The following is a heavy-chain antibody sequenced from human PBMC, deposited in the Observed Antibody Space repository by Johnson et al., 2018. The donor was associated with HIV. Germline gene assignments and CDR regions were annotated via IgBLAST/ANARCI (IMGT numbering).Heavy chain of an antibody. CDR1: GFTFSTYT. CDR3: AREKQNYYDSSGYAFDI. D-gene: IGHD3-22*01. CDR2: ISYDGSNK. V-gene: IGHV3-30*04. J-gene: IGHJ3*02. Sequence: QVQLVESGGVVVQPGGSLRLSCAASGFTFSTYTMHWVRQAPGKGLEWVALISYDGSNKFYTDSVKGRFTISRDKTKKTLYLQMNSLRADDTAVYYCAREKQNYYDSSGYAFDIWGQGTMVTLSS.